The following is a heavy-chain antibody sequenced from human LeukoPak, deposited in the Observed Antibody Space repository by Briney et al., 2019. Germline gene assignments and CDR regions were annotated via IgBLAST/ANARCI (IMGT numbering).Heavy chain of an antibody. CDR2: ISGSADST. V-gene: IGHV3-23*01. CDR1: GFTFSSYA. Sequence: PGGSLRLSCAASGFTFSSYAMSWVRQAPGKGLEWVSGISGSADSTYYADSMKGRFTISRDNSKNTLFLQMNSLRAEDTAVYYCAKGYSASGKFFDPWGQGTLVTVSS. D-gene: IGHD3-10*01. CDR3: AKGYSASGKFFDP. J-gene: IGHJ5*02.